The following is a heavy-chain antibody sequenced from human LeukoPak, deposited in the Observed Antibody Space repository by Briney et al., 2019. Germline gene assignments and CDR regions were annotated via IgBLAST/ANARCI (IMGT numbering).Heavy chain of an antibody. Sequence: SETLSLTCAVYGVSFSGYYWSWIRQPPGKGLEWIGEINHSGSTNYNPSLKSRVTISVDTSKNQFSLKLSSVTAADTAVYYCARAPYDFWTGWFDYWGQGTLVTVSS. V-gene: IGHV4-34*01. CDR1: GVSFSGYY. J-gene: IGHJ4*02. CDR3: ARAPYDFWTGWFDY. CDR2: INHSGST. D-gene: IGHD3/OR15-3a*01.